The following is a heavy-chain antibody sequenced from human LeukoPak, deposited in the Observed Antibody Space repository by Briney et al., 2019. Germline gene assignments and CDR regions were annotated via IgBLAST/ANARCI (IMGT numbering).Heavy chain of an antibody. J-gene: IGHJ4*02. D-gene: IGHD3-3*01. CDR1: GLTFSSYS. Sequence: GGSLRLSCAASGLTFSSYSMNWVRQAPGKGLQWVSYISSSSSTIYNADSVKGRFTISRDNAKNSLYLQMNSLRAEDTAVYYCARTPYDFWSASYSYYFDYWGQGILVTVSS. V-gene: IGHV3-48*01. CDR3: ARTPYDFWSASYSYYFDY. CDR2: ISSSSSTI.